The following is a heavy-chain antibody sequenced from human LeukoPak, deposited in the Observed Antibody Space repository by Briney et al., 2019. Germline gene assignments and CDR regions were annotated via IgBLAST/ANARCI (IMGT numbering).Heavy chain of an antibody. J-gene: IGHJ6*03. D-gene: IGHD3-3*01. V-gene: IGHV1-8*01. Sequence: ASVKVSCKASGYTFTSYDINWVRQATGQGLEWMGWMNPNSGNTSYAQKFQGRVTMTRNTSISTAYMELSSLRSEDTAVYYCARTTIFSYYDFWSGYYPYYYYYMDVWGKGTTVTVSS. CDR1: GYTFTSYD. CDR2: MNPNSGNT. CDR3: ARTTIFSYYDFWSGYYPYYYYYMDV.